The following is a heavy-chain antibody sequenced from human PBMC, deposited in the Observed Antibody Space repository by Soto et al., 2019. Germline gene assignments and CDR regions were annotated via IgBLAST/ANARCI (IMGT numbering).Heavy chain of an antibody. Sequence: LSLSCAASGFTFSAYEMNWVRQAPGQGLEWVSYISDSGGTVYYADSVKGRFTVSRDNAQNSVYLQMNSLRTEDTAVYYCARDLLHXDFWSGYSAYFYYGMDVWGPGTTVTVSS. CDR2: ISDSGGTV. CDR3: ARDLLHXDFWSGYSAYFYYGMDV. CDR1: GFTFSAYE. J-gene: IGHJ6*02. D-gene: IGHD3-3*01. V-gene: IGHV3-48*03.